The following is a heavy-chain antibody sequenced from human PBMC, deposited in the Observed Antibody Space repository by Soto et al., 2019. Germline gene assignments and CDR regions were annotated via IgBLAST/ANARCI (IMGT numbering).Heavy chain of an antibody. Sequence: SETLSLTCTVSGGSISSGDYYWSWIRQPPGKGLEWIGYIFYSGSTNYNPSLKSRVTISVDTSKNQFSLKLSSVTAADTAVYYCARVWGGAFDIWGQGTMVTVSS. CDR1: GGSISSGDYY. D-gene: IGHD3-10*01. J-gene: IGHJ3*02. CDR2: IFYSGST. CDR3: ARVWGGAFDI. V-gene: IGHV4-61*08.